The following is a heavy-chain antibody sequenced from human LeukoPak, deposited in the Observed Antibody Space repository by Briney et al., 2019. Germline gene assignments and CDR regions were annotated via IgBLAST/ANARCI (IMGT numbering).Heavy chain of an antibody. CDR1: GFTFSSYA. CDR2: ISGSGGST. J-gene: IGHJ3*02. D-gene: IGHD3-22*01. Sequence: PGGSLRLSCAASGFTFSSYAMGWVRQAPGKGLEWVSAISGSGGSTYYADSVKGRFTISRDNSKNTLYLQMNSLRAEDTAVYYCAKDRDSSGYYYDAFDIWGQGTMVTVSS. V-gene: IGHV3-23*01. CDR3: AKDRDSSGYYYDAFDI.